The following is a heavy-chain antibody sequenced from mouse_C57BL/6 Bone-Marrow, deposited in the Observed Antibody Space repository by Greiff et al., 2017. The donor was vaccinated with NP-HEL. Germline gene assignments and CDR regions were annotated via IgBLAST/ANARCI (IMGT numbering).Heavy chain of an antibody. J-gene: IGHJ1*03. CDR3: ARRMVTTTDWYFDV. V-gene: IGHV1-69*01. CDR2: IDPSDSYT. Sequence: QVQLQQPGAELVMPGASVKLSCKASGYTFTSYWMHWVKQRPGQGLEWIGEIDPSDSYTNYNQKFKGKSALTVDKSSSTAYMQLSSLTSEDSAVYYCARRMVTTTDWYFDVWGTGTTVTVSS. D-gene: IGHD2-2*01. CDR1: GYTFTSYW.